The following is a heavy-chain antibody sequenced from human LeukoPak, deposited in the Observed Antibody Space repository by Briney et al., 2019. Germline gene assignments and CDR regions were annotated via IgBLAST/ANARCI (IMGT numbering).Heavy chain of an antibody. D-gene: IGHD5-12*01. V-gene: IGHV4-39*07. Sequence: SETLSLTCTVSGGSISSSSYYWGWIRQPPGKGLEWIGSIYYSGSTYYNPSLKSRVTISVDTSKNQFSLKLSSVTAADTAVYYCARGELVAFDYWGQGTLVTVSS. J-gene: IGHJ4*02. CDR2: IYYSGST. CDR1: GGSISSSSYY. CDR3: ARGELVAFDY.